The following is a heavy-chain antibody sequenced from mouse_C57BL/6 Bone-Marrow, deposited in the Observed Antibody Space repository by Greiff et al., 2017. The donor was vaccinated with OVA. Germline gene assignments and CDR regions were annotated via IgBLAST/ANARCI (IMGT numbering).Heavy chain of an antibody. V-gene: IGHV1-55*01. Sequence: QVHVKQSGAELVKPGASVKMSCKASGYTFTSYWITWVKQRPGQGLEWIGDIYPGSGSTNYNEKFKSKATLTVDTSSSTAYMQLSSLTSEDSAVYYCATGNYYAMDYWGQGTSVTVSS. J-gene: IGHJ4*01. CDR2: IYPGSGST. CDR1: GYTFTSYW. CDR3: ATGNYYAMDY. D-gene: IGHD2-1*01.